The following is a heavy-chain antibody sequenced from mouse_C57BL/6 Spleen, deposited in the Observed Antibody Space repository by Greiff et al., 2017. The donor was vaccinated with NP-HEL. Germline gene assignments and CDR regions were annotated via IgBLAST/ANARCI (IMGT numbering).Heavy chain of an antibody. Sequence: VQLQQSGPELVKPGASVKISCKASGYTFTDYYMNWVKQSHGKSLEWIGDINPNNGGTSYNQKFKGKATLTVDKSSSTAYMELRSLTSEDSAVYYCAASFYSRTPWFAYWGQGTLVTVSA. CDR2: INPNNGGT. D-gene: IGHD2-1*01. V-gene: IGHV1-26*01. J-gene: IGHJ3*01. CDR1: GYTFTDYY. CDR3: AASFYSRTPWFAY.